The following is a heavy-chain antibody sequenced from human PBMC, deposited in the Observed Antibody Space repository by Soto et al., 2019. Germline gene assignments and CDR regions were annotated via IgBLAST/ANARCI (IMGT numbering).Heavy chain of an antibody. CDR3: RGVYDSSGVYFHH. CDR2: ISTSGDTT. D-gene: IGHD3-22*01. J-gene: IGHJ1*01. CDR1: GYTFSSYT. Sequence: VQLVQSGAEVKKPGASVKVSCKASGYTFSSYTLSWVRQAPGKGLEWVSSISTSGDTTSYADSVKGQFTISRDNSKNTLFLQMNSLRAEDTAVYYCRGVYDSSGVYFHHWGQGTLVTVSS. V-gene: IGHV3-23*04.